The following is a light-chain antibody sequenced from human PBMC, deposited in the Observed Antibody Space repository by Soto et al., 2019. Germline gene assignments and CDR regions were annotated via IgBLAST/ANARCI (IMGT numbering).Light chain of an antibody. CDR1: QTIYYN. Sequence: ILMTQSQATVSVSPGESATLSCRASQTIYYNVAWYQHRPGQAPRLLIYRASTRAPGVPARFSGSGSGTEFTLTISSLQPEEFTVYSCLQYHNLWAFGQGTKVEI. V-gene: IGKV3-15*01. J-gene: IGKJ1*01. CDR2: RAS. CDR3: LQYHNLWA.